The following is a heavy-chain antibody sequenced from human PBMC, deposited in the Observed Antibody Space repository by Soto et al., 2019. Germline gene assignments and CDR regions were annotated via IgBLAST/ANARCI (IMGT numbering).Heavy chain of an antibody. CDR1: GGSISSYY. D-gene: IGHD6-13*01. J-gene: IGHJ1*01. CDR3: AREMPGIAAAGPFQH. Sequence: SETLSLTCTVSGGSISSYYWSWIRQPPGKGLEWIGYIYYSGSTNYNPSLKSRVTISVDTSKNQFSLKLSSVTAADTAVYYCAREMPGIAAAGPFQHWGQGTLVTVSS. V-gene: IGHV4-59*12. CDR2: IYYSGST.